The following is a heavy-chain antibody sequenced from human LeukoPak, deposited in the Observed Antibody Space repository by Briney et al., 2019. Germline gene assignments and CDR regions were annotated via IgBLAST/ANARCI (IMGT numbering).Heavy chain of an antibody. J-gene: IGHJ4*02. CDR1: GGSISSGSYY. Sequence: SQTLSLTCTVSGGSISSGSYYWSWIRQPAGKGLEWIGRIYTSGSTNYNPSLKSRVTISVDTSKNQFSLRLSSVTAADTAVYYCASSNALVWGDFDYWGQGTLVTVSS. D-gene: IGHD2-2*01. V-gene: IGHV4-61*02. CDR2: IYTSGST. CDR3: ASSNALVWGDFDY.